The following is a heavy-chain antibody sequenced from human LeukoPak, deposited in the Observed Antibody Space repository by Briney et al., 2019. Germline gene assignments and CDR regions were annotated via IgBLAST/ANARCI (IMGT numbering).Heavy chain of an antibody. V-gene: IGHV3-23*01. D-gene: IGHD2-15*01. CDR2: ISGSGGST. J-gene: IGHJ3*01. Sequence: GGSLRLSCAASGFTFSSYGMSWVRQAPGKGLEWVSAISGSGGSTYYADSVKGRFTISRDNSKNTLYLQMNSLRADDTAVYYCAKSQLGYCSGGSCFDAFDLWGQGTMVTVSS. CDR3: AKSQLGYCSGGSCFDAFDL. CDR1: GFTFSSYG.